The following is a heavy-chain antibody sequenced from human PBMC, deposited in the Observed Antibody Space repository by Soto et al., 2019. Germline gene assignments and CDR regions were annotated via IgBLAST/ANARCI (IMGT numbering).Heavy chain of an antibody. CDR1: GFTFSSYA. CDR2: ISGSGGST. J-gene: IGHJ6*02. Sequence: GGSLRLSCAASGFTFSSYAMSWVRQAPGKGLEWVSAISGSGGSTYYADSVKGRFTISRDNSKNTLYLQMNSLRAEDTAVYYCAKGRAGVVVVAATTDVWGQGTTVTVSS. V-gene: IGHV3-23*01. D-gene: IGHD2-15*01. CDR3: AKGRAGVVVVAATTDV.